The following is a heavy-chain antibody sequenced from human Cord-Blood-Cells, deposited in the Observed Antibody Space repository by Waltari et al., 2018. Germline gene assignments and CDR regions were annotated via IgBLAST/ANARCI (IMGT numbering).Heavy chain of an antibody. CDR2: IYYSGST. CDR3: ARQQDIVVVPAAMIGFDP. Sequence: QLQLQESGPGLVKPSETLSLTCTVSGGSISSSSYYWGWIRQPPGKGLEWIGSIYYSGSTYYNPSLKSRVTISVDTSKNQFSLKLSSVTAADTAVYYCARQQDIVVVPAAMIGFDPWGQGTLVTVSS. V-gene: IGHV4-39*01. J-gene: IGHJ5*02. CDR1: GGSISSSSYY. D-gene: IGHD2-2*01.